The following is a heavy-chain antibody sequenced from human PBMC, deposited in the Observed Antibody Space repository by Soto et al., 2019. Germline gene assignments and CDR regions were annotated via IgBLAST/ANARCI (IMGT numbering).Heavy chain of an antibody. D-gene: IGHD2-2*01. Sequence: QMQLVESGRGMVQPGRSLRLSCAASGFIFSNFAMHWVRQAPGKGLEWVALISHDGSNKYYADSVKGRFTISRDNSRSTVYLQMNSLKPEDTAIYYCAKGSYGLSPRPAIDYWGQGILLTVS. V-gene: IGHV3-30*18. CDR3: AKGSYGLSPRPAIDY. CDR1: GFIFSNFA. CDR2: ISHDGSNK. J-gene: IGHJ4*02.